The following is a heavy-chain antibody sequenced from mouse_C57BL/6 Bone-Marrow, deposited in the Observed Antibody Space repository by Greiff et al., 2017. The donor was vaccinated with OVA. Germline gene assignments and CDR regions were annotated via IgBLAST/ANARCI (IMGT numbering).Heavy chain of an antibody. CDR2: INPSNGGT. CDR3: ARSYYGNYEGYWYFDV. Sequence: VQLQQPGTELVKPGASVKLSCKASGYTFTSYWMHWVKQRPGQGLEWIGNINPSNGGTNYNEKFKSKATLTVDKSSSTAYMQLSSLTSEDSAVYYCARSYYGNYEGYWYFDVWGTGTTVTVSS. V-gene: IGHV1-53*01. D-gene: IGHD2-10*01. J-gene: IGHJ1*03. CDR1: GYTFTSYW.